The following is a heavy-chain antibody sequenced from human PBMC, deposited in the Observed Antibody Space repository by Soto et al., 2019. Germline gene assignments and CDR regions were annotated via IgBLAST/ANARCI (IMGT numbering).Heavy chain of an antibody. CDR1: DGSISSGGYY. Sequence: PSETLSLTCTVSDGSISSGGYYWSWIRQHPGKGLEWIGYIYYSGSTNYNPSLKSRVTISVDTSKNQFSLKLSSVTAADTAVYYCARGSVVVAAYPNWGQGTLVTVSS. V-gene: IGHV4-31*03. D-gene: IGHD2-15*01. J-gene: IGHJ4*02. CDR3: ARGSVVVAAYPN. CDR2: IYYSGST.